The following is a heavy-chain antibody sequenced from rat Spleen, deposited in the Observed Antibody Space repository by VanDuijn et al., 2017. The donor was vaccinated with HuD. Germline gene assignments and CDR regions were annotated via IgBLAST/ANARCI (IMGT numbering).Heavy chain of an antibody. CDR2: IKFEDFTP. Sequence: EVQLVESGGGLVQPGRSLKLSCVASGFTFSDYNMAWVRQAPKKGLEWVASIKFEDFTPYYGDSVMGRFTISRDDGESTLYLQMNSLRSEDTATYYCVRLYNNHGYWYFDFWGPGTMVTVSS. V-gene: IGHV5-22*01. CDR1: GFTFSDYN. CDR3: VRLYNNHGYWYFDF. D-gene: IGHD1-5*01. J-gene: IGHJ1*01.